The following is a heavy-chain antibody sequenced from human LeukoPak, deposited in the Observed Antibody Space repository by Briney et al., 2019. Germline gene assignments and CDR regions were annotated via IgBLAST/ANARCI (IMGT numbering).Heavy chain of an antibody. Sequence: PSETLSLTCTVSGASMSSYYWSWIRQPPGKGLEWIGNIYYSGSTNYNPSLKSRVTISVDTSKNQFSLKLRSVTAADTAVYYCARQKDSSSWSYFDYWGQGTLVTVSS. CDR1: GASMSSYY. CDR2: IYYSGST. D-gene: IGHD2-2*01. J-gene: IGHJ4*02. V-gene: IGHV4-59*08. CDR3: ARQKDSSSWSYFDY.